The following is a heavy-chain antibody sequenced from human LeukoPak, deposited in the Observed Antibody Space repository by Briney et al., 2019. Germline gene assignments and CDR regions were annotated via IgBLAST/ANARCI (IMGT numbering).Heavy chain of an antibody. D-gene: IGHD4-17*01. Sequence: SVKVSCKASGGTFSSYAISLVRQAPGQGLEWMGRIIPIFGTANYAQKFQGRVTITTDESTSTAYMELSSLRSEDTAVYYCARGRRHGDYERRYYFDYWGQGTLVTVSS. CDR2: IIPIFGTA. CDR3: ARGRRHGDYERRYYFDY. CDR1: GGTFSSYA. J-gene: IGHJ4*02. V-gene: IGHV1-69*05.